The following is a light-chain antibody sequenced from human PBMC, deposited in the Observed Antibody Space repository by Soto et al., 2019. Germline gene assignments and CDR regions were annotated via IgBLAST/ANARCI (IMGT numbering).Light chain of an antibody. CDR1: HSISSW. Sequence: DIQMTQSPSTLSASVGDRVTIRCRASHSISSWLAWYQQKPGKAPKLLIYDASSLESGVPSRFSGGGSGTEFTLTISSLQPDDFASYYCQQYNSYWTFGQGTKVDIK. CDR3: QQYNSYWT. J-gene: IGKJ1*01. V-gene: IGKV1-5*01. CDR2: DAS.